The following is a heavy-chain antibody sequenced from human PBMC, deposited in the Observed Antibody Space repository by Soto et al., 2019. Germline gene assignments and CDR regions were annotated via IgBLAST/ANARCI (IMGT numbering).Heavy chain of an antibody. J-gene: IGHJ6*02. CDR2: MSPNSGAT. Sequence: QVQLVQSGAEVTKPGASVKVSCRASGYTFTTYDINWVRQATGQGREWMGWMSPNSGATGYAQKFQGRVTMTRNTSISTAYMELSNLRSEDTAIYYCERGVDAGVDVWGQGTTVTVSS. CDR3: ERGVDAGVDV. V-gene: IGHV1-8*01. CDR1: GYTFTTYD. D-gene: IGHD1-1*01.